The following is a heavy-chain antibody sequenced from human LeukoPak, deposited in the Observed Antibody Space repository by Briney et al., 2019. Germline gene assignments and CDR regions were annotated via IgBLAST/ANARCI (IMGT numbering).Heavy chain of an antibody. Sequence: GGSLRLSCAASGFTFSNAWMSWVRQAPGKGLEWVGRIKSKTDGGTTDYAAPVKGRFTISRDDSKNTLYLQMNSLKTEDTAVYYCTTDLYYDILTGYYREGYWGLGTLVTVSS. CDR3: TTDLYYDILTGYYREGY. CDR2: IKSKTDGGTT. V-gene: IGHV3-15*01. D-gene: IGHD3-9*01. J-gene: IGHJ4*02. CDR1: GFTFSNAW.